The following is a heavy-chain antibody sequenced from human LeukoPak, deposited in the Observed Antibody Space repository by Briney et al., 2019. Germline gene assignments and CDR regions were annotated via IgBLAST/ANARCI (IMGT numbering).Heavy chain of an antibody. CDR3: ARDPGRSGGSCYSDY. Sequence: PGGSLRLSCAASGFTFSSYWMHWVRQAPGKGLVWVSRINNDGSSTSYADSVKGRFTISRDNAKNTLYLQINSLRAEDTAVYYCARDPGRSGGSCYSDYWGQGTLVTVSS. V-gene: IGHV3-74*01. D-gene: IGHD2-15*01. CDR2: INNDGSST. J-gene: IGHJ4*02. CDR1: GFTFSSYW.